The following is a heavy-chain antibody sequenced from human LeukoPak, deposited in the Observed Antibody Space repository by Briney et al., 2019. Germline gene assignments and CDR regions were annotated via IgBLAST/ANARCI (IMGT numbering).Heavy chain of an antibody. CDR1: GESFSGYY. V-gene: IGHV4-34*01. J-gene: IGHJ4*02. Sequence: SETLSLTCAVYGESFSGYYWSWIRQPPGKGLEWIGEINHSGSTNYNPSPKSRVTISVDTSKNQFSLKLSSVTAADTAVYYCARAPFRVWSGSHFDYRGQGTLVTVCS. D-gene: IGHD3-3*01. CDR3: ARAPFRVWSGSHFDY. CDR2: INHSGST.